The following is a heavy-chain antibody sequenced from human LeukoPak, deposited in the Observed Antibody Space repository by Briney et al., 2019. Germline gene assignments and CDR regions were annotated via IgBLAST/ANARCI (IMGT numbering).Heavy chain of an antibody. J-gene: IGHJ4*02. CDR2: IIPIFGTA. CDR1: GGTLSSYA. CDR3: ARNLYYYDSSGYYYFDY. D-gene: IGHD3-22*01. V-gene: IGHV1-69*01. Sequence: SVKVSCKASGGTLSSYAISWVRQAPGQGLEWMGGIIPIFGTANYAQKFQGRVTITADESTSTAYMELSSLRSEDTAVYYCARNLYYYDSSGYYYFDYWGQGTLVTVSS.